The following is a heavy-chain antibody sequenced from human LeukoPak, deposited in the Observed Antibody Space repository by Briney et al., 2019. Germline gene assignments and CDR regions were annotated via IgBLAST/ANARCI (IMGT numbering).Heavy chain of an antibody. CDR3: ARDAYAVADY. V-gene: IGHV3-74*01. J-gene: IGHJ4*02. CDR2: IKTDGTTK. D-gene: IGHD4-17*01. Sequence: AGGSLRLSCTGSGFIFSTYWMHWVRQAPGKGLVWVSRIKTDGTTKYYADSVKGRFAVSRDNAKNTLYLQMNSLRAEDTAVYYCARDAYAVADYWGQGTLVTVSS. CDR1: GFIFSTYW.